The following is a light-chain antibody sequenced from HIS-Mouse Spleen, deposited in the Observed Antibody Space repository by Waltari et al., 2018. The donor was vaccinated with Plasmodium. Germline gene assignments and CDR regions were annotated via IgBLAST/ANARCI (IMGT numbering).Light chain of an antibody. CDR3: QRRSNWPT. Sequence: EIVLTQSPATLSLSPGERATLSCRASPSVSSYLACYQQKPGQAPRLLIDDASNRATGIPAVCSGSGAGTDFTLTSSSVEPEDFAVYCWQRRSNWPTFGQGTRVEIK. CDR1: PSVSSY. CDR2: DAS. V-gene: IGKV3-11*01. J-gene: IGKJ1*01.